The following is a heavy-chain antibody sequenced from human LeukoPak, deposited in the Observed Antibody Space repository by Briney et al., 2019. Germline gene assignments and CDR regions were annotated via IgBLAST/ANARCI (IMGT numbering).Heavy chain of an antibody. CDR2: MNPNSGNT. D-gene: IGHD6-13*01. CDR3: ARDGGVAAAGFPPHYYYYGMDV. CDR1: GYTFTSYD. V-gene: IGHV1-8*01. Sequence: ASVKVSCKASGYTFTSYDINWVRQATGQGLEWMGWMNPNSGNTGYAQKFQGRVTMTRNTSISTAYMELSSLRSEDTAVYYCARDGGVAAAGFPPHYYYYGMDVWGQGTTVTVSS. J-gene: IGHJ6*02.